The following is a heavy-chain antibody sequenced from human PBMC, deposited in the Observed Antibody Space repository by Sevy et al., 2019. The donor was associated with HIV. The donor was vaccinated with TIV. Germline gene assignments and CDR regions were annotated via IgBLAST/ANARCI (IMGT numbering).Heavy chain of an antibody. CDR1: GFTFSSYG. CDR2: ISYDGSNK. J-gene: IGHJ6*02. D-gene: IGHD6-19*01. V-gene: IGHV3-30*18. CDR3: AKDRFLGLANYYYYYGMDV. Sequence: GGSLRLSCAASGFTFSSYGMHWVRQAPGKGLERVAVISYDGSNKYYADSVKGRFTISRDNSKNTLYLQMNSLRAEDTAVYYCAKDRFLGLANYYYYYGMDVWGQGTTVTVSS.